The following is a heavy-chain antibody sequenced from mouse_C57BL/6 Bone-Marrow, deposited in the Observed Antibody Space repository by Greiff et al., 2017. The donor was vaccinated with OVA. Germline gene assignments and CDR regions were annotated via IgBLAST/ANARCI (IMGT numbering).Heavy chain of an antibody. CDR3: TGEIYTWDWCAY. CDR1: GFTFSNYW. D-gene: IGHD4-1*01. J-gene: IGHJ3*01. V-gene: IGHV6-3*01. CDR2: IRLKSDNYAS. Sequence: EVQGVESGGGLVQPGGSMKLSCVASGFTFSNYWMNWVRQSPEKGLEWVAQIRLKSDNYASHYAESVKGRFTISRADSKSSVYLQMNNLRAEDTGIYSGTGEIYTWDWCAYWGQGTLVTVSA.